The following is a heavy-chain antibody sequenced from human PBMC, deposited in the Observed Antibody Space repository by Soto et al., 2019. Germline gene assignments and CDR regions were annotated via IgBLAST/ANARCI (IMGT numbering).Heavy chain of an antibody. CDR1: GGSVTGFY. V-gene: IGHV4-34*01. J-gene: IGHJ5*02. D-gene: IGHD2-15*01. CDR3: ARASAASGTPTNWFDP. Sequence: QVQLQQWGAGLLKPSETLSLTCGVTGGSVTGFYWAWIRQPPGEGLEWIGEINHGGSTNYNPSLPYRLTISLDTSNQHFSLQLTSVTAADTAIYYCARASAASGTPTNWFDPWGQGTLVIVSS. CDR2: INHGGST.